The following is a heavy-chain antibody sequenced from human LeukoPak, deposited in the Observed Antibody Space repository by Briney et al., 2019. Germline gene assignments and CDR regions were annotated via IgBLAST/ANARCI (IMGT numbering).Heavy chain of an antibody. Sequence: GRSLRLSCAASGFTFSSYAMHWIRQAPGKGLECVAYIYPGGGVIYYADSVKGRFTIFRDNTKNSLYLQMSSLRAEDTAIYYCARDYHNKGHDYWGPGTLVTVSS. CDR3: ARDYHNKGHDY. D-gene: IGHD2/OR15-2a*01. CDR1: GFTFSSYA. CDR2: IYPGGGVI. V-gene: IGHV3-48*03. J-gene: IGHJ4*02.